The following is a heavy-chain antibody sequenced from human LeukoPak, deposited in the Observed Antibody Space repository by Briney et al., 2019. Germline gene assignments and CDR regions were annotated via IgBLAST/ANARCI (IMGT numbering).Heavy chain of an antibody. CDR3: ARDRSEYSYGLGDY. Sequence: PGGSLRLSCAASGFTFSSYAMHWVRQAPGKGLEWVAVISYDGSNKYYADSVKGRFTISRDNSKNTLYLQMNSLRAEDTAVYYCARDRSEYSYGLGDYRGQGTLVTVSS. J-gene: IGHJ4*02. CDR2: ISYDGSNK. CDR1: GFTFSSYA. V-gene: IGHV3-30-3*01. D-gene: IGHD5-18*01.